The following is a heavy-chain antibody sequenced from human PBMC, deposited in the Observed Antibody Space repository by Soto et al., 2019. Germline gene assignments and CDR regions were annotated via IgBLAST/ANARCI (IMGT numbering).Heavy chain of an antibody. J-gene: IGHJ5*02. CDR3: AGAMGLPEGNWFGP. CDR2: IYYSGST. Sequence: PSETLSLTCTVSGGSISSGDYYWSWIRQPPGKGLEWVGYIYYSGSTYYNPSLKSRVTISVDTSKNQFSLKLSPVTAAATAVYYGAGAMGLPEGNWFGPWGPGTLATVSS. D-gene: IGHD3-10*01. CDR1: GGSISSGDYY. V-gene: IGHV4-30-4*01.